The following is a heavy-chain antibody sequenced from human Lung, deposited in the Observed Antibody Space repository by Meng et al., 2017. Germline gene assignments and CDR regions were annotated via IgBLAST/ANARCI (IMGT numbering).Heavy chain of an antibody. D-gene: IGHD6-13*01. Sequence: LLRTGTMLNMPVASGTVDLKPSGYKYPDYSSRRVGRAPRQGLEWMGRINPKTGDTHYAQKFQARVTMTGETSISTAYMELSGLRSDDTAMYYCARDEDISAAGKLFGDYWGQGTLVTVSS. CDR2: INPKTGDT. J-gene: IGHJ4*02. V-gene: IGHV1-2*06. CDR3: ARDEDISAAGKLFGDY. CDR1: GYKYPDYS.